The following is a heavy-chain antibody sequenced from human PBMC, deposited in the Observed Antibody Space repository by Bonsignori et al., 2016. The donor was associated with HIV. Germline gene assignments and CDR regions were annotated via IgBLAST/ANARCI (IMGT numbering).Heavy chain of an antibody. CDR3: AKGRGYSYGYCDY. CDR1: GFTFSSYT. J-gene: IGHJ4*02. V-gene: IGHV3-23*01. Sequence: ESLKISCSASGFTFSSYTMNWVRQAPGKGLEWVSSITGNSGSTFYADSVRGRFTISRDNSKNTLYLQMSSLRAEDTAVYYCAKGRGYSYGYCDYWGQGTLVTVSS. D-gene: IGHD5-18*01. CDR2: ITGNSGST.